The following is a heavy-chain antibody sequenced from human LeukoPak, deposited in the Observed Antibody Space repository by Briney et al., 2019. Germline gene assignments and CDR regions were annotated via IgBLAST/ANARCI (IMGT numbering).Heavy chain of an antibody. V-gene: IGHV4-39*02. CDR2: IYYSGGT. D-gene: IGHD6-13*01. CDR3: ARDSAAGRAFDI. J-gene: IGHJ3*02. Sequence: PSETLSLTCTVSGGSISSSSYYWGWIRQPPGKGLEWIGSIYYSGGTYYNPSLKSRVTISVDTSKNQFSLKLSSVTAADTAVYYCARDSAAGRAFDIWGQGTMVTVSS. CDR1: GGSISSSSYY.